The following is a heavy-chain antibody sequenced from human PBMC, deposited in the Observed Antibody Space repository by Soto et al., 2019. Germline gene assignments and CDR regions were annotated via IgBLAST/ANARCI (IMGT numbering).Heavy chain of an antibody. Sequence: ASVKVSCKASGYTFTSYGISWVRQAPGQGLEWMGWISAYNGNTNYAQKLQGRVTMTTDTSTSTAYMELRSLRSDDTAVYYCARSGFYDILTGYPQGSYYYYGMDVWGQGTTVTGSS. J-gene: IGHJ6*02. CDR1: GYTFTSYG. CDR3: ARSGFYDILTGYPQGSYYYYGMDV. CDR2: ISAYNGNT. D-gene: IGHD3-9*01. V-gene: IGHV1-18*01.